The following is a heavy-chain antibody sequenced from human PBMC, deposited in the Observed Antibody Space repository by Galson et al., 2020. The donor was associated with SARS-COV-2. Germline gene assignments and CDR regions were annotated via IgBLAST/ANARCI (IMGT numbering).Heavy chain of an antibody. J-gene: IGHJ3*02. CDR2: INAGNGDT. V-gene: IGHV1-3*01. Sequence: SVKDSCKASGYTFNNYGMHWVRQAPGQRLEWMGWINAGNGDTQYSQKFQGRVTITRDTSASTAYMELSSLRSEDTAVYYCARPLTYYSGSNTYYDAFDIWGQGTMVTVSS. CDR1: GYTFNNYG. CDR3: ARPLTYYSGSNTYYDAFDI. D-gene: IGHD3-22*01.